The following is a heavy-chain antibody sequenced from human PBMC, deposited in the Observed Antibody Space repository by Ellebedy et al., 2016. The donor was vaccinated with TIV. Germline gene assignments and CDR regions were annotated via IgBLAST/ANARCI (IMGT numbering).Heavy chain of an antibody. CDR2: ISAYNGNT. CDR1: GYTFTSYG. Sequence: ASVKVSXXASGYTFTSYGISWVRQAPGQGLEWMGWISAYNGNTNYAQKLQGRVTMTTDTSTSTAYMELRSLRSDDTAVYYCARPPNLYYDFWSGSRYYFDYWGQGTLVTVSS. CDR3: ARPPNLYYDFWSGSRYYFDY. D-gene: IGHD3-3*01. V-gene: IGHV1-18*01. J-gene: IGHJ4*02.